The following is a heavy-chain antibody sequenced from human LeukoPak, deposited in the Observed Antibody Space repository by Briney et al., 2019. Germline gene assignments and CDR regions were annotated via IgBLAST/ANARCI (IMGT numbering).Heavy chain of an antibody. CDR3: ARDTSRNDLDY. CDR1: GFTFSTYR. V-gene: IGHV3-7*04. Sequence: GGSLRLSCAASGFTFSTYRMNWVRQAPGKGLEWVANINQDGSAEYYVDSVKGRFTISRDNAKNSLYLQMNSLRAEDTAVYYCARDTSRNDLDYWGQGTLVTVSS. CDR2: INQDGSAE. J-gene: IGHJ4*02. D-gene: IGHD1-1*01.